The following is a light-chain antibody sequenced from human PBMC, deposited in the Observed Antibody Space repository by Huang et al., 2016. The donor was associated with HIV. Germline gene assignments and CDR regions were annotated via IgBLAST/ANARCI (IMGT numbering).Light chain of an antibody. V-gene: IGKV3-11*01. CDR1: QSVSTY. J-gene: IGKJ4*01. CDR2: DAS. CDR3: QQRSTLPLT. Sequence: ETVLTQSPATLSLSPGERATLSCRASQSVSTYLAWYQQRPGKAPRLLIYDASNRATDIPPRFSGSGSGTDFTLTISSLEPEDFAVYYCQQRSTLPLTFGGGTKLEIK.